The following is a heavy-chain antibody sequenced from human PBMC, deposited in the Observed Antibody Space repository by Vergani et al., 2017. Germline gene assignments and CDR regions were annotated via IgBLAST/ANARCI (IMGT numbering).Heavy chain of an antibody. CDR3: AKDGYDILTGPYGMDV. D-gene: IGHD3-9*01. CDR2: IRYDGSNK. V-gene: IGHV3-30*02. J-gene: IGHJ6*02. CDR1: GFTFGDYA. Sequence: VQLVESGGGLVQPGRSLRLSCTASGFTFGDYAMSWFRQAPGKGLEWVAFIRYDGSNKYYADSVKGRFTISRDNSKNTLYLQMNSLRAEDTAVYYCAKDGYDILTGPYGMDVWGQGTTVTVSS.